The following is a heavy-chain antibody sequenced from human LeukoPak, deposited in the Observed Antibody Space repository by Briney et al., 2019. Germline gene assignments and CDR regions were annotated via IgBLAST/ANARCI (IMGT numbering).Heavy chain of an antibody. CDR3: AGSPVDTAMRLSTFDI. CDR2: INHSGDS. D-gene: IGHD5-18*01. Sequence: PSETLSLTCAVYAESFSGYYWSWIRQPPGKGLEWIGEINHSGDSNDNPTLKSRVTRSVDTSKNQFSLKLNSVTAADTAVYYCAGSPVDTAMRLSTFDIWGQGTMVTVSS. CDR1: AESFSGYY. V-gene: IGHV4-34*01. J-gene: IGHJ3*02.